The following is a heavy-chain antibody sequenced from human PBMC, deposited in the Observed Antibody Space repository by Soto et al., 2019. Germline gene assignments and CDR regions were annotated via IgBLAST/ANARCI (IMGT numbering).Heavy chain of an antibody. CDR1: GYTFTSYG. CDR2: ISAYNGNT. V-gene: IGHV1-18*01. Sequence: GASVKVSCKASGYTFTSYGISWVRQAPGQGLEWMGWISAYNGNTNYAQKLQGRVTMTTDTSTSTAYMELRSLRSDDTAVYYCATTSAGYSYGQHGFAPWGQGTLVTVSS. CDR3: ATTSAGYSYGQHGFAP. D-gene: IGHD5-18*01. J-gene: IGHJ5*02.